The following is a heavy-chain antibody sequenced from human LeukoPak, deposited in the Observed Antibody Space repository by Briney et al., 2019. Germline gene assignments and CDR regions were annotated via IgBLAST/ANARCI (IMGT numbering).Heavy chain of an antibody. Sequence: GGSLRLSCAASGFTFSSYWMSWVRQPPGKGLEWVANIKQDGSEKYYVASVKGRFTISRDNAKNSLYLQMNSLRAEDTAVYYCAAAPNYYVSRDYWGQGTLVTVSS. CDR2: IKQDGSEK. CDR3: AAAPNYYVSRDY. J-gene: IGHJ4*02. V-gene: IGHV3-7*01. D-gene: IGHD3-22*01. CDR1: GFTFSSYW.